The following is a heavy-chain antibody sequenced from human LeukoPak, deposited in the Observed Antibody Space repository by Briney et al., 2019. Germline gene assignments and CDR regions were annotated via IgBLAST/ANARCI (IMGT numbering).Heavy chain of an antibody. CDR3: ARGPGYSSSWYGSGGWFDP. Sequence: VASVKVSCKASGYSFTSYYIHWVRQAPGQGLEWMGIINPSGVSTSYSQKFQGRVTMTRDTSTSTVYMELSSLRSEDTAVYYCARGPGYSSSWYGSGGWFDPWGQGTLVTVSS. CDR2: INPSGVST. V-gene: IGHV1-46*01. CDR1: GYSFTSYY. J-gene: IGHJ5*02. D-gene: IGHD6-13*01.